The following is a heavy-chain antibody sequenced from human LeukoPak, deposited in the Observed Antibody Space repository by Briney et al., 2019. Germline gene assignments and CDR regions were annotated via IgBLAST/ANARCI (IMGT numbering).Heavy chain of an antibody. D-gene: IGHD6-13*01. CDR2: ISAYNGDT. Sequence: ASVKVSCKTSGYTCTTYGGTWLRQAPRQGLEWMGWISAYNGDTKYAQKFQGRFTMTIDISTSTANMELRSLRSDDTAVYYCARDHSSSCQLLDYWGQGNLVNISS. CDR1: GYTCTTYG. V-gene: IGHV1-18*01. J-gene: IGHJ4*02. CDR3: ARDHSSSCQLLDY.